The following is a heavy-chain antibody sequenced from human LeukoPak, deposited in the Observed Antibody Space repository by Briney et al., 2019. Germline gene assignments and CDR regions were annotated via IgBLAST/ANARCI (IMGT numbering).Heavy chain of an antibody. CDR3: ARGGPPYCSGGSCYSNWFDP. V-gene: IGHV4-34*01. J-gene: IGHJ5*02. CDR2: INHSGST. Sequence: PSETLSLTCAVYGGSFSGYYWSWIRQPPGKGLEWIGEINHSGSTNYNPSLKSRVTISVDTSKNQFSLKLSSVTAVDTAVYYCARGGPPYCSGGSCYSNWFDPWGQGTLVTVSS. D-gene: IGHD2-15*01. CDR1: GGSFSGYY.